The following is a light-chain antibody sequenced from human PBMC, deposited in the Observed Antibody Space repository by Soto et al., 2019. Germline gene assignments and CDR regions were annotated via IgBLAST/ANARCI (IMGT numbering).Light chain of an antibody. CDR3: SSYTSSSTLVV. V-gene: IGLV2-14*01. J-gene: IGLJ2*01. CDR1: SSDVSGYNY. CDR2: DVS. Sequence: QSALTQPASVSGSPGQSITISCTSSDVSGYNYVSWYQQHPDKAPKVMIYDVSNRPSGVSNRFSGSKSGNTASLTISGLQADDEADYYCSSYTSSSTLVVFGGGTKLTVL.